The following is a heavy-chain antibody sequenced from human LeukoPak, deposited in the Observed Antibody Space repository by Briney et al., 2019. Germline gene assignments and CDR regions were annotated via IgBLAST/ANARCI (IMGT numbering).Heavy chain of an antibody. CDR1: GGSFSGYY. Sequence: SSETLSLTCAVYGGSFSGYYWSWIRQPPGKGLEWIGEINHSGSTNYNPSLKSRVTISVDTSKNQFSLKLSSVTAADTAVYYCARGRSGIDAFDIWGQGTMVTVSS. CDR3: ARGRSGIDAFDI. CDR2: INHSGST. J-gene: IGHJ3*02. D-gene: IGHD3-3*01. V-gene: IGHV4-34*01.